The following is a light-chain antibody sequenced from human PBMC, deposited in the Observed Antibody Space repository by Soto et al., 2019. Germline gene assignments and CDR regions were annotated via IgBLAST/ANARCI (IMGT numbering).Light chain of an antibody. CDR1: SSDVGSYNL. Sequence: QCALTQPASVCGSPGQSITISCTRTSSDVGSYNLVSWYQQNPGKAPKLMIYEGSKRPSGVSNRFSGSKSGNTASLTISGLQAEDEADYYCCSYAGSRGLVFGGGTKLTV. CDR3: CSYAGSRGLV. V-gene: IGLV2-23*01. CDR2: EGS. J-gene: IGLJ2*01.